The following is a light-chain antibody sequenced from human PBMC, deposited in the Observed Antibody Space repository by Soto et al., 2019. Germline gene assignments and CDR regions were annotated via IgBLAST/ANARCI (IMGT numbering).Light chain of an antibody. V-gene: IGLV7-46*01. CDR3: LLSYSGARV. CDR1: TGAVTSGHF. CDR2: DTH. Sequence: QAVVTQEPSLTVSPGGTVTLTCGSSTGAVTSGHFPYWFQQKPGQAPRTLIYDTHNKHSWTPARFSGSLLGGKAALTLSGAQPEDEAEYYCLLSYSGARVFGGGTKLTVL. J-gene: IGLJ3*02.